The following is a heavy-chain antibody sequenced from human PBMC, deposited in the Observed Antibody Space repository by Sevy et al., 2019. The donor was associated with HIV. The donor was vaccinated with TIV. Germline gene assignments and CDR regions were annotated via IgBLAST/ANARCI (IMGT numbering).Heavy chain of an antibody. CDR2: INHSGST. CDR3: ARVRPVGSQGSDYFDY. D-gene: IGHD1-26*01. CDR1: GGSFSGYY. J-gene: IGHJ4*02. V-gene: IGHV4-34*01. Sequence: SETLSLTCAVYGGSFSGYYWSWIRQPPGKGLEWIGEINHSGSTNYNPSLKSRVTISVDTSKNQFSLKLSSVTAADTAVYYCARVRPVGSQGSDYFDYWGQGTLVTVSS.